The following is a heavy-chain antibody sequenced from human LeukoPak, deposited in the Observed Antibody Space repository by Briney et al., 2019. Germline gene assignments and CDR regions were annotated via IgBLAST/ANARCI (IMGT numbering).Heavy chain of an antibody. J-gene: IGHJ4*02. D-gene: IGHD5-18*01. V-gene: IGHV3-30*02. CDR2: IRYDGSNK. CDR3: AKTLSERWAMVSIDY. CDR1: GFTFSNSG. Sequence: GGSLRLSCSTSGFTFSNSGLHWVRQAPGKGLEWVAFIRYDGSNKYYADSVKGRFTISRDNSKNTLYLQMNSLRAEDTAVYYCAKTLSERWAMVSIDYWGQGTLVTVSS.